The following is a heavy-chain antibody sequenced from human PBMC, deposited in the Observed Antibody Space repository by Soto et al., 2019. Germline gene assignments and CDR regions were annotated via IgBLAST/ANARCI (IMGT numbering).Heavy chain of an antibody. CDR2: IYYNGRT. CDR3: ARQIGSGRYAFDV. Sequence: SETLSLTCTVSGDSFGSGVYYWSWIRQHPGKGLEWIGFIYYNGRTHYTPSLQSRVTMSGDTSKNQFSLNLNPVTAADTAVYYCARQIGSGRYAFDVWGQGTMVTVSS. CDR1: GDSFGSGVYY. V-gene: IGHV4-31*03. D-gene: IGHD6-19*01. J-gene: IGHJ3*01.